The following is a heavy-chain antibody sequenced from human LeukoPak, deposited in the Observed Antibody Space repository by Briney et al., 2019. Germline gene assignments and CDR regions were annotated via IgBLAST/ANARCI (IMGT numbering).Heavy chain of an antibody. CDR1: GGSFSGYH. CDR3: ARLPPPNGSGLMDV. CDR2: INPSGST. V-gene: IGHV4-34*01. D-gene: IGHD3-10*01. Sequence: SETLSLTCAVYGGSFSGYHWSWIRQPPGKGMEWIGEINPSGSTNYNPSLKSRVTISVDTSKNQFSLKLSSVTAADTAVYYCARLPPPNGSGLMDVWGKGTTVTVSS. J-gene: IGHJ6*03.